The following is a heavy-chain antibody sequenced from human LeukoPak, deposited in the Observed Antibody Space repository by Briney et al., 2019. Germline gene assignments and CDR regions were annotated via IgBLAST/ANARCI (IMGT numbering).Heavy chain of an antibody. D-gene: IGHD6-19*01. CDR2: NFPGDSDT. V-gene: IGHV5-51*01. CDR1: GYSFTSYW. J-gene: IGHJ4*02. CDR3: ARRSPPVAGASGSDY. Sequence: GESLQISCNGSGYSFTSYWIGCGRQMPREGLEWMGINFPGDSDTRYSPSFQGQVTISADKSINTAYLQWSSLKASDTAMYYCARRSPPVAGASGSDYWGQGTLVTVSS.